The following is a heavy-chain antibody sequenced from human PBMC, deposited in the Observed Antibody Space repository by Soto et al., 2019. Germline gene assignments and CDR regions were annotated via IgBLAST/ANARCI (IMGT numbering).Heavy chain of an antibody. CDR2: LSYDGSNK. CDR3: AKDRRPNYYYGMDV. J-gene: IGHJ6*02. Sequence: QVQLVESGGGVVQPGRSLRLSCAASGFTFSSYGMHWVRQAPGKGLEWVAVLSYDGSNKYYADSVKGRFTISGDNSKNTLYLQMNSLRAEDTAVYYCAKDRRPNYYYGMDVWGQGTTVTVSS. V-gene: IGHV3-30*18. CDR1: GFTFSSYG. D-gene: IGHD6-25*01.